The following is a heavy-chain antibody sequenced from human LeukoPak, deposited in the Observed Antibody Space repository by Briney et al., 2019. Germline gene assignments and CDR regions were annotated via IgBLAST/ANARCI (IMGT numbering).Heavy chain of an antibody. CDR3: AKNDLGYCSGGSCYVDY. Sequence: GGSLRLSCAASGFTFSSYAMSWVRQAPGKGLEWVSAISGSGGSTYYADSVKGRFTISRDNSKNTLYLQMNSLRAEYTAVYYCAKNDLGYCSGGSCYVDYWGQGTLVTVSS. J-gene: IGHJ4*02. V-gene: IGHV3-23*01. CDR2: ISGSGGST. D-gene: IGHD2-15*01. CDR1: GFTFSSYA.